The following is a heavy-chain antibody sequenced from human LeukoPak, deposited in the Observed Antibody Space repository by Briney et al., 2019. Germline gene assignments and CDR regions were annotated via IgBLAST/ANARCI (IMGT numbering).Heavy chain of an antibody. J-gene: IGHJ3*02. CDR3: AKDKAYCGGDCYSTVLAFDI. CDR1: GFTFTNTW. V-gene: IGHV3-15*01. CDR2: IKRKTDGGTT. D-gene: IGHD2-21*02. Sequence: GGSLRLSCAASGFTFTNTWMSWVRLAPGKGLEWVGRIKRKTDGGTTDYAAPVKGRFTISRDDSKNTLYLQMNSLRAEDTAVYYCAKDKAYCGGDCYSTVLAFDIWGQGTMVTVSS.